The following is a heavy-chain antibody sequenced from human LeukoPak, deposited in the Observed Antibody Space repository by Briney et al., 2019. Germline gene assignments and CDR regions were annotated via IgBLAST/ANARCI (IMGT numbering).Heavy chain of an antibody. CDR1: GFTFSSYW. J-gene: IGHJ3*02. Sequence: GGSLRLSCAASGFTFSSYWMSWVRQAPGKGLEWVANIKQDGSEKYYVDSVKGRFTISRDNAKNSLYLQMNSLRAEDTAVYYCAKGPPYYDFWSGRDAFDIWGQGTMVTVSS. CDR2: IKQDGSEK. CDR3: AKGPPYYDFWSGRDAFDI. D-gene: IGHD3-3*01. V-gene: IGHV3-7*01.